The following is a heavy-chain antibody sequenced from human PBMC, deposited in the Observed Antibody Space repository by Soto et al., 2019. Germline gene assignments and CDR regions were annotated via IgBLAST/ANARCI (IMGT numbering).Heavy chain of an antibody. D-gene: IGHD3-22*01. V-gene: IGHV4-34*01. CDR3: ARRAGYLPYGY. J-gene: IGHJ4*02. CDR1: GGSFSGYY. CDR2: INHSGST. Sequence: SETLSLTCAVYGGSFSGYYWSWIRQPPGKGLEWIGEINHSGSTNYNPSLKSRVTISVDTSKNQFSLKLSSVTAADTAVYYCARRAGYLPYGYWGQGTLVTVSS.